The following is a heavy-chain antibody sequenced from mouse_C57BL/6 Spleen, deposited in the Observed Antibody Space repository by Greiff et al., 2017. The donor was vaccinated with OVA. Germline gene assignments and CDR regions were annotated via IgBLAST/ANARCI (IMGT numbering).Heavy chain of an antibody. J-gene: IGHJ2*01. CDR1: GYAFSSSW. Sequence: QVQLQQSGPELVKPGASVKISCKASGYAFSSSWMNWVKQRPGQGLEWIGRIYPGDGDTNYNGKFKGKATLTADKSSSTAYMQLSSLTSEDSAVYFCARQTAQAYYFDYWGQGTTLTVSS. CDR3: ARQTAQAYYFDY. V-gene: IGHV1-82*01. CDR2: IYPGDGDT. D-gene: IGHD3-2*02.